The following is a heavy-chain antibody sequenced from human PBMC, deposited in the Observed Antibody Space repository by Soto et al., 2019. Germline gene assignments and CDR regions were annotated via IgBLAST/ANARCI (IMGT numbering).Heavy chain of an antibody. D-gene: IGHD3-3*01. CDR2: IYSGGST. J-gene: IGHJ6*02. CDR3: ARAIGTVLRFLEWFPYGMDV. V-gene: IGHV3-53*01. CDR1: GFTVSSNY. Sequence: GGSLRLSCAASGFTVSSNYMSWVRQAPGKGLEWDSVIYSGGSTYYADSVKCRFTISRDNSKNTPYLQMNSLNAEYTAVYYCARAIGTVLRFLEWFPYGMDVWGQGTTVTVS.